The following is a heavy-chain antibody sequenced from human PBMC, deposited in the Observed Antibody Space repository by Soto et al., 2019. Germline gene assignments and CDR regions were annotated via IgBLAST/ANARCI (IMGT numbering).Heavy chain of an antibody. CDR1: GGSIISSSYY. CDR3: AGGVEVVRNLDY. J-gene: IGHJ4*02. V-gene: IGHV4-39*01. CDR2: IYYSGSS. Sequence: SETLSFTSTVSGGSIISSSYYWGWIRQPPGKGLEWIGNIYYSGSSHYNPSLKSRVTISVDTSKNQFSLKLSSVTAADTAVQFLAGGVEVVRNLDYRGQGTKVTV. D-gene: IGHD3-22*01.